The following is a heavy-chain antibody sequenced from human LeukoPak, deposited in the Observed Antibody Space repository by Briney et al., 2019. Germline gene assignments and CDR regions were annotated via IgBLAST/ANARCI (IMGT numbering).Heavy chain of an antibody. V-gene: IGHV1-24*01. CDR1: GYTLTELS. CDR3: AKGDYYDSSGYNYGVHAFDI. CDR2: FDPEDGET. J-gene: IGHJ3*02. Sequence: ASVKVSCKVSGYTLTELSMHWVRQAPGRGLEWMGGFDPEDGETIYAQKFQGRVTMTEDTSTDTAYMELSSLRSEDTAVYYCAKGDYYDSSGYNYGVHAFDIWGQGTMVTVSS. D-gene: IGHD3-22*01.